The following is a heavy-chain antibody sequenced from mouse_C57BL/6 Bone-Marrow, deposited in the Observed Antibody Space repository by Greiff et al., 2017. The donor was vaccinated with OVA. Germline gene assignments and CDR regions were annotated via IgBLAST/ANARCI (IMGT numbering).Heavy chain of an antibody. CDR2: IRNTPNHHAT. Sequence: EVMLVESGGGLVQPGGSMKLSCAASGFTFSDAWMDWVRQSPEKGLELVAEIRNTPNHHATYYAESVQWRFTISRDESKSSVYLQMNSLRAEDTGIYSCTRNYGFDYGGQGTTLTVSS. V-gene: IGHV6-6*01. CDR1: GFTFSDAW. CDR3: TRNYGFDY. D-gene: IGHD1-1*01. J-gene: IGHJ2*01.